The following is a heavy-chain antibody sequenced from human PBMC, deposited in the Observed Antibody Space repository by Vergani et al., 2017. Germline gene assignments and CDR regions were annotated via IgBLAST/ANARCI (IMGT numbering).Heavy chain of an antibody. D-gene: IGHD2-15*01. CDR3: ARVEGPYCSGGSCYPNYFDY. CDR2: IKTNTGNP. V-gene: IGHV7-4-1*02. Sequence: QVQLVQSGSELKKPGPSVRVSSKAPGSTFTSYALIWLRQPPGQGLDRRGWIKTNTGNPTNAQGFTGRFVFSLETSVSTAYLPISSLKAEDTDVYYCARVEGPYCSGGSCYPNYFDYWGQGTLVTVSS. J-gene: IGHJ4*02. CDR1: GSTFTSYA.